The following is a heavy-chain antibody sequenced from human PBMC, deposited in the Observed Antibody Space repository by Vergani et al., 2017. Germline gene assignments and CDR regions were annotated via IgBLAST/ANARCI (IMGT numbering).Heavy chain of an antibody. Sequence: VQLVESGGGLVQPGGSLRLSCAASGFTFSSYGMHWVRQAPGKGLEWVAVISYDGSNKYYADSVKGRFTISRDNSKNTLYLQMNSLRAEDTAVYYCAKDSLYDSSGTFDYWGQGTLVTVSS. CDR2: ISYDGSNK. J-gene: IGHJ4*02. V-gene: IGHV3-30*18. D-gene: IGHD3-22*01. CDR1: GFTFSSYG. CDR3: AKDSLYDSSGTFDY.